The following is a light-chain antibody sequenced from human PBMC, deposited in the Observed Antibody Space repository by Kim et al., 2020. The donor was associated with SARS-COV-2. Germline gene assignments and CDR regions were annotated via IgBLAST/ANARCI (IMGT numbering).Light chain of an antibody. V-gene: IGKV3-15*01. CDR2: GAS. CDR3: QQYNNWPPLT. J-gene: IGKJ3*01. CDR1: ENVNTN. Sequence: EIRMTQSPATLSVSPGETATLSCRASENVNTNLAWYQQKPGQAPRLLISGASTRATGIPARFSGSGSGTDFSLTISSLQSEDLAVYYCQQYNNWPPLTFGPGTKVDIK.